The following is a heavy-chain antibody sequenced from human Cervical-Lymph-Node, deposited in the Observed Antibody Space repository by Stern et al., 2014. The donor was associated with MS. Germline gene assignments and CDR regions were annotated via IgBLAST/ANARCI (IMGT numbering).Heavy chain of an antibody. J-gene: IGHJ4*02. CDR2: IKQEGSEK. CDR1: GFTFSSYW. Sequence: EVQLEESGGGLVQPGGSLRLSCAASGFTFSSYWMSWVRQAPGKGLEWVANIKQEGSEKYYVDSVKGRFTISRDNAKNSLYLQMNSLRAEDTAVYYCARGPYYYDSSGYSNWGQGTLVTVSS. V-gene: IGHV3-7*01. D-gene: IGHD3-22*01. CDR3: ARGPYYYDSSGYSN.